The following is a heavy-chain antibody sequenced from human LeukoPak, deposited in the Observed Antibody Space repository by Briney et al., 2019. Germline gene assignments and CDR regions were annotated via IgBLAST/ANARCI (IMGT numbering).Heavy chain of an antibody. CDR1: GGYISNYY. Sequence: SETLSLTCTVSGGYISNYYWTWIRQPPGKGLEWIGHIHPSGTTNYNPSVKSRVSISVVPSMHQFSLNLTSVTAADTAVYYCARGRRYYDFWSGYSPYNWFDPWGQGTLVTVSS. D-gene: IGHD3-3*01. CDR3: ARGRRYYDFWSGYSPYNWFDP. CDR2: IHPSGTT. V-gene: IGHV4-4*08. J-gene: IGHJ5*02.